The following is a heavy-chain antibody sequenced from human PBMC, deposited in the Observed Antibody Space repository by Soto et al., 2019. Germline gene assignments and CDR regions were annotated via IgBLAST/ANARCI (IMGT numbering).Heavy chain of an antibody. J-gene: IGHJ5*02. V-gene: IGHV4-30-2*01. CDR1: GGSISSGGYS. Sequence: QLQLQESGSGLVKPSQTLSLTCAVSGGSISSGGYSWSWIRQPPGKGLEWIGYIYHSGSTYYNPSLRSRVTISVDRSKNQFSLELSSVTAADTAVYYCARVGIAAAGWFDPWCQGTLVTVSS. CDR3: ARVGIAAAGWFDP. CDR2: IYHSGST. D-gene: IGHD6-13*01.